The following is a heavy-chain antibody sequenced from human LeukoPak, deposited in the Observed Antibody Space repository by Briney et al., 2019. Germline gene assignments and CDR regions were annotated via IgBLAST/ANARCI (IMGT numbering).Heavy chain of an antibody. CDR1: GDSVSSNSAA. V-gene: IGHV6-1*01. J-gene: IGHJ4*02. CDR2: TYYRSKWYN. D-gene: IGHD3-22*01. Sequence: SQTLSLTCAISGDSVSSNSAAWNWIRQSPSRGLEWLGRTYYRSKWYNDYAVSVKSRITINPDTSKNQLSLQLNSVTPEDTAVYYCARDYGRDGITMIVVVPYYFDYWGQGTLVTVSS. CDR3: ARDYGRDGITMIVVVPYYFDY.